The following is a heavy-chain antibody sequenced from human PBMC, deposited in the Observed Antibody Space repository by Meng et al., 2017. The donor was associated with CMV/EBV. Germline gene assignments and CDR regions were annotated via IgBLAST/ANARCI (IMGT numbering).Heavy chain of an antibody. V-gene: IGHV4-38-2*02. CDR1: GGSISSGYY. J-gene: IGHJ4*02. D-gene: IGHD7-27*01. CDR3: ATENFSPGDHRLFDY. CDR2: IYHSGST. Sequence: SETLSLTCTVSGGSISSGYYWGWIRQPPGKGLEWIGSIYHSGSTYYNPSLKSRVTISVDTSKNQFSLKLSSVTAADTAVYYCATENFSPGDHRLFDYWGQGTLVTVSS.